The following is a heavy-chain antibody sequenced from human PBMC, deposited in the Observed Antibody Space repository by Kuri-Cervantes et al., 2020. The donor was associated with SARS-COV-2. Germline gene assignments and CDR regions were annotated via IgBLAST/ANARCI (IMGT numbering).Heavy chain of an antibody. CDR3: AHVEMATNHGEYYFDY. Sequence: SVKVSCKASGGTFSSYAISWVRQAPGQGLEWMGGIIPILGTANYAQKFQGRVTITTDESTSTAYMELSSLRSEDTAVYYCAHVEMATNHGEYYFDYWGQGTLVTVSS. CDR2: IIPILGTA. CDR1: GGTFSSYA. V-gene: IGHV1-69*05. D-gene: IGHD5-24*01. J-gene: IGHJ4*02.